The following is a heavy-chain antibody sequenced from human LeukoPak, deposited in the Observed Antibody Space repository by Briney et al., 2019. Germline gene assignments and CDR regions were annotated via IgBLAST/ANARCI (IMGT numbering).Heavy chain of an antibody. D-gene: IGHD1-26*01. CDR1: GGSISSYY. CDR2: IYYSGST. Sequence: SETLSLTCTVSGGSISSYYWSWIRQPPGKGLEWIGYIYYSGSTNYNPSLKSRVTISVDTSKNQFSLKLSSVTAADTAVYYCARSIVYYGMDVWGQGTLVTVSS. V-gene: IGHV4-59*01. J-gene: IGHJ6*02. CDR3: ARSIVYYGMDV.